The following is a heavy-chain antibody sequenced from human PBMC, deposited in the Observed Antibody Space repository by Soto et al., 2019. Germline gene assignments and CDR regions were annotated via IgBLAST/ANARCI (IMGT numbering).Heavy chain of an antibody. D-gene: IGHD6-13*01. CDR2: IFYSGST. Sequence: SETLSLTCTVSNGYIGTYYWTWIRQPPGKGLEWIGYIFYSGSTNYNPSLKSRVTISVDTSKNQFSLKLSSVTAADTAVYYCARLGGSSCHGWFDHWGQGTLVTVSS. CDR3: ARLGGSSCHGWFDH. V-gene: IGHV4-59*08. J-gene: IGHJ5*02. CDR1: NGYIGTYY.